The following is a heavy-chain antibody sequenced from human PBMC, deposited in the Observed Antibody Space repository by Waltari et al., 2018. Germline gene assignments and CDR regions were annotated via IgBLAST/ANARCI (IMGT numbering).Heavy chain of an antibody. CDR3: ASHLWYRDLSRVAFDF. CDR1: GGSVSSHAYY. J-gene: IGHJ4*02. Sequence: QLQLQESGPALVRPSETLSLGCPVSGGSVSSHAYYWRWVRQSPGKGLEWIETIYYSGSTSYNPSLKSRVTISIDTSKNQLSLELTSVTAADTAIYYCASHLWYRDLSRVAFDFWGQGTLVAVSS. V-gene: IGHV4-39*07. D-gene: IGHD3-10*01. CDR2: IYYSGST.